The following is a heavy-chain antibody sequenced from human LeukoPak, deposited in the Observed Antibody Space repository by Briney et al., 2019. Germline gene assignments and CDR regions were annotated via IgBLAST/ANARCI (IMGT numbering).Heavy chain of an antibody. CDR1: GGSFSGYY. CDR3: AMPDLTYCGGDCYSSPAFDI. J-gene: IGHJ3*02. D-gene: IGHD2-21*02. CDR2: INHSGST. V-gene: IGHV4-34*01. Sequence: PSETPSLTCAVYGGSFSGYYWSWIRQPPGKGLEWIGEINHSGSTNYNPSLKSRVTISVDTSKNQFSLKLSSVTAADTAVYYCAMPDLTYCGGDCYSSPAFDIWGQGTMVTVSS.